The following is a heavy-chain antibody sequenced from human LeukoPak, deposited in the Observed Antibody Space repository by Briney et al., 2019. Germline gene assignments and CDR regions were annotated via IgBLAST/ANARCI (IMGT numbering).Heavy chain of an antibody. CDR1: GSSLSRYS. J-gene: IGHJ4*02. CDR3: ASGFEATISYFGN. Sequence: GGSLRLSCTAPGSSLSRYSLNWVRQAPGKGLEWVSTISSRSTYIYYADSVKGRFTISRDNAENSLYLDMTSLRAEDTAIYYCASGFEATISYFGNWAQGTLVTVSS. CDR2: ISSRSTYI. D-gene: IGHD5-12*01. V-gene: IGHV3-21*01.